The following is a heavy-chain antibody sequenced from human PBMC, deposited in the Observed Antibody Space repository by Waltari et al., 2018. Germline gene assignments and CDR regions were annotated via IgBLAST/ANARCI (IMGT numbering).Heavy chain of an antibody. CDR1: GFSRGSFG. D-gene: IGHD3-10*01. V-gene: IGHV3-30*19. Sequence: QVQLVESGGGVVQPGMSLILSCAASGFSRGSFGMPWVRRAPGEGWGVVGLSFLGGGCTFYADSLGGLFTISRDNSKNTLYLDINSLRLDDTAIYYGAKDAFGNTYLDHWGQGTLVTVSS. CDR2: SFLGGGCT. J-gene: IGHJ4*02. CDR3: AKDAFGNTYLDH.